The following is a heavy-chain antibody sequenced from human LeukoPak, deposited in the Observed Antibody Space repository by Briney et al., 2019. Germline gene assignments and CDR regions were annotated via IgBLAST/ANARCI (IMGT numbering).Heavy chain of an antibody. CDR2: IKQDGSEK. CDR1: GFTFSSYW. Sequence: PGGSLRLSCAASGFTFSSYWMSWVRQAPGKGLEWEANIKQDGSEKYYVDSVKGRFTISRDNAKNSLYLQMNSLRAEDTAVYYCAREGYYDSSGSDGFQHWGQGTLVTVSS. CDR3: AREGYYDSSGSDGFQH. V-gene: IGHV3-7*01. D-gene: IGHD3-22*01. J-gene: IGHJ1*01.